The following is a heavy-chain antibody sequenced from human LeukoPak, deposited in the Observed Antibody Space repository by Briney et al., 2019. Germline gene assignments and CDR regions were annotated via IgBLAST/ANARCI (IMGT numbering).Heavy chain of an antibody. CDR1: GFTFSSYG. CDR3: ASLFVGDSSSRTKNWFDP. J-gene: IGHJ5*02. CDR2: ISYDGSNK. V-gene: IGHV3-30*03. Sequence: PGGSLRLSCAASGFTFSSYGMPWVRQAPGKGLEWVAVISYDGSNKYYADSVKGRFTISRDNSKNTLYLQMNSLRAEDTAVYYCASLFVGDSSSRTKNWFDPWGQGTLVTVSS. D-gene: IGHD6-6*01.